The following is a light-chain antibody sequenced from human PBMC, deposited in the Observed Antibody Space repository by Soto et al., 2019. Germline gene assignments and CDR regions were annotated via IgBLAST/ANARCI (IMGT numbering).Light chain of an antibody. J-gene: IGLJ3*02. Sequence: QSVLTQSPSASGTPGQRVTISCSGSSSNIGRNTVTWYRQLPGTAPKLLIGRSDQRPSGVPDRFSGSQSGTSASLAISGLQSEDEADYICAAWDDSLNAWAFGGGTKLTVL. CDR1: SSNIGRNT. CDR3: AAWDDSLNAWA. CDR2: RSD. V-gene: IGLV1-44*01.